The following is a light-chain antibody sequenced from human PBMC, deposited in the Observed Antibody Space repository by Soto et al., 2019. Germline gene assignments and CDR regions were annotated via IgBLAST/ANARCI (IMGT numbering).Light chain of an antibody. CDR2: GAS. Sequence: EIVMTQSPATLSVSPGERATLSCRASQSVSSNLAWYQQKPGQAPRLLIYGASTRATGFPARFSGSGSGTEFTLTISSLQSADFAVYYCQQYNNWPRTFGQGTKVAIK. CDR3: QQYNNWPRT. CDR1: QSVSSN. J-gene: IGKJ1*01. V-gene: IGKV3-15*01.